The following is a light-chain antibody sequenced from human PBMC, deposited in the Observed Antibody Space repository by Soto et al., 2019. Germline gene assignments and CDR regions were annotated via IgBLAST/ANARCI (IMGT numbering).Light chain of an antibody. CDR1: PSVTNY. J-gene: IGKJ1*01. V-gene: IGKV3-15*01. CDR3: QQFNKWTRT. Sequence: EIVVTQSPATLSVSPGERATLSCRASPSVTNYLAWYQQKPGQAPRLIISGAYTRATGIPARFSGSGSGTEFTLTISSQPSDFFANYYYQQFNKWTRTFGQGTKVDIK. CDR2: GAY.